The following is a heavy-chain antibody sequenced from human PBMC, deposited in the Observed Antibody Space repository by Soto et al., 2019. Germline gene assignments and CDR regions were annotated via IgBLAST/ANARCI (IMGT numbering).Heavy chain of an antibody. CDR3: AKDLLMFTALAGVDAFDI. CDR1: GFTFDDYA. CDR2: ISWNSGSI. Sequence: EVQLVESGGGLVQPGRSLRLSCAASGFTFDDYAMHWVRQAPGKGLEWVSGISWNSGSIGYADSVKGRFTISRDNAKNSLYLQMNSLRAEDTALYYCAKDLLMFTALAGVDAFDIWGQGTMVTVSS. V-gene: IGHV3-9*01. D-gene: IGHD2-21*02. J-gene: IGHJ3*02.